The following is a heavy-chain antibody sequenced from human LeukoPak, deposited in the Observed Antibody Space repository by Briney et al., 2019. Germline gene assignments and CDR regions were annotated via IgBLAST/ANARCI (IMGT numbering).Heavy chain of an antibody. CDR1: GFTFSNYA. D-gene: IGHD3-10*01. J-gene: IGHJ4*02. Sequence: GGSLRLSCAASGFTFSNYAMSWVRQAPGKGLEWVSTISGNGGSTYYADSVKGRFTISRDSSKNTLYLQMNSLRAEDTAVYYCAKGARVGAGRYYFDYWGQGALVTVSS. V-gene: IGHV3-23*01. CDR3: AKGARVGAGRYYFDY. CDR2: ISGNGGST.